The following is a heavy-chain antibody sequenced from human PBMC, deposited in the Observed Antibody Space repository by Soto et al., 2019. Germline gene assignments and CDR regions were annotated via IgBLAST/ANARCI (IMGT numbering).Heavy chain of an antibody. J-gene: IGHJ4*02. Sequence: GGSLRLSCAGSGFTFSSYAMSWVRQAPGKGLEWVSAISGSGGSTYYADSVKGRFTISRDNSKNTLYLQMNSLRAEDTAVYYCAKVNIVVVVAATRFDYWGQGTLVTVSS. CDR1: GFTFSSYA. CDR3: AKVNIVVVVAATRFDY. CDR2: ISGSGGST. V-gene: IGHV3-23*01. D-gene: IGHD2-15*01.